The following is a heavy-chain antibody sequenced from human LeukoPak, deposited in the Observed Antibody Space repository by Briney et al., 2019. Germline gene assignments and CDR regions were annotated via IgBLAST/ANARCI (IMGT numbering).Heavy chain of an antibody. CDR1: GYTFTSYY. CDR2: INPSGGST. Sequence: ASVKVSCKASGYTFTSYYMHWVRQAPGQGLEWMGIINPSGGSTSYAQKFQGRATMTRDMSTSTDYMELSSLRSEDTAVYYCARDNSVEDTAWWFDPWGQGTLVTVSS. D-gene: IGHD4-23*01. J-gene: IGHJ5*02. CDR3: ARDNSVEDTAWWFDP. V-gene: IGHV1-46*01.